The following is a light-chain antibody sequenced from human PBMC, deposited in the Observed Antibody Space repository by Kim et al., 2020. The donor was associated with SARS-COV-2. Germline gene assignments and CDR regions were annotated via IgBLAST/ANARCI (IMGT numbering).Light chain of an antibody. CDR1: NIGSKS. CDR3: QVWDSSSDHPYV. CDR2: DDS. V-gene: IGLV3-21*03. Sequence: PGKTARITCGGNNIGSKSVHWYRQKPGQAPVLVVYDDSDRPSGIPERFSGSNSGNTATLTISRVEAGDEADYYCQVWDSSSDHPYVFGTGTKVTVL. J-gene: IGLJ1*01.